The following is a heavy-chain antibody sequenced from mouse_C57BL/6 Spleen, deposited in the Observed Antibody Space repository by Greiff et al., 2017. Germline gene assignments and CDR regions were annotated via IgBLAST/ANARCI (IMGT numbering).Heavy chain of an antibody. V-gene: IGHV3-6*01. D-gene: IGHD2-1*01. CDR1: GYSITSGYY. J-gene: IGHJ2*01. CDR3: ARAGNYLYYFDY. CDR2: ISYDGSN. Sequence: VQLQQSGPGLVKPSQSLSLTCSVTGYSITSGYYWNWIRQFPGNKLEWMGYISYDGSNNYNPSLKNRISITRDTSKNQFFLKLNSVTTEDTATYYCARAGNYLYYFDYWGQGTTLTVSS.